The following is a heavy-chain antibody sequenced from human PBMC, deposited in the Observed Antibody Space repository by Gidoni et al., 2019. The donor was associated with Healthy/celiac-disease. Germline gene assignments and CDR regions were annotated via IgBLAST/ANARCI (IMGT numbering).Heavy chain of an antibody. CDR3: ARGYCSGGSCYSKSWFDP. CDR2: IYYSGST. Sequence: QLQLQESRPGLVKPSETLSLTCTASGCSISSSSYSCGWIRQPPGKGLEWIGSIYYSGSTYYNPSLKSRVSISVDASKNQFSLKLSSVTAADTAVYYCARGYCSGGSCYSKSWFDPWGQGTLVTVSS. D-gene: IGHD2-15*01. V-gene: IGHV4-39*01. CDR1: GCSISSSSYS. J-gene: IGHJ5*02.